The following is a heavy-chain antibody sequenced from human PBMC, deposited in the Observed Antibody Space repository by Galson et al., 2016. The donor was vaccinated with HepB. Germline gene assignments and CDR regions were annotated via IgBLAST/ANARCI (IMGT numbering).Heavy chain of an antibody. CDR1: GFSFSDYY. Sequence: CAASGFSFSDYYMSWIRQAPGKGLEWVSYISISSSYTNDADSVKGRFTISRDDAKNSLYLQMNSLRAEDTAVYYCARNYFIGVAGTDYGMDVWGQGTTVTVSS. J-gene: IGHJ6*02. CDR2: ISISSSYT. V-gene: IGHV3-11*06. D-gene: IGHD6-19*01. CDR3: ARNYFIGVAGTDYGMDV.